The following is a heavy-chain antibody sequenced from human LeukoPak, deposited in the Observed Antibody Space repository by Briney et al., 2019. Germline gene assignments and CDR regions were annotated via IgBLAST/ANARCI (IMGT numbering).Heavy chain of an antibody. CDR2: IIPIFGTA. D-gene: IGHD3-9*01. Sequence: SVKVSCKASGGTFSSYAISWVRQAPGQGLEWMGGIIPIFGTANYAQKFQGRVTITTDESTSTAYMELSSLRPEDTAVYYCARVATYDILTGTLYYYMDVWGKGTTVTVSS. J-gene: IGHJ6*03. CDR3: ARVATYDILTGTLYYYMDV. CDR1: GGTFSSYA. V-gene: IGHV1-69*05.